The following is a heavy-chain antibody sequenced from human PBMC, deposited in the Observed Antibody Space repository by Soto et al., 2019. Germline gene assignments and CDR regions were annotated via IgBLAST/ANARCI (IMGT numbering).Heavy chain of an antibody. CDR3: AKDSGHIVVVTADFDY. CDR2: ISGSGGST. J-gene: IGHJ4*02. Sequence: GGSLRLSCAASGFTFSSYAMSWVRQAPGKGLEWVSAISGSGGSTYYADSVKGRFTISRDNSKNTLYLQMNSLRPEDTAVYYCAKDSGHIVVVTADFDYWGQGTLVTVSS. V-gene: IGHV3-23*01. CDR1: GFTFSSYA. D-gene: IGHD2-21*02.